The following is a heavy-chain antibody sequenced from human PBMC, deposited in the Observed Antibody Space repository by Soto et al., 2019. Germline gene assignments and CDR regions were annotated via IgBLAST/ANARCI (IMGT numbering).Heavy chain of an antibody. CDR1: GFTFSAFS. CDR2: INEDYTYI. CDR3: VRDFGLYCRSGYMDV. D-gene: IGHD3-3*01. Sequence: EVRLVESGGGLVKPGGSLSLSCAASGFTFSAFSMNWVRQAPGKGLEWLSTINEDYTYIYYVDSLGGRSTISRDNAKESLYLQLDSLRGVDTAVYDCVRDFGLYCRSGYMDVRGDGTTVIVSS. J-gene: IGHJ6*03. V-gene: IGHV3-21*02.